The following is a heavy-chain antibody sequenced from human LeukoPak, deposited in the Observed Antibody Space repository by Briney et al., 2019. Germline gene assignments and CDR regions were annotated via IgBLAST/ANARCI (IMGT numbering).Heavy chain of an antibody. D-gene: IGHD2-2*01. J-gene: IGHJ4*02. CDR1: GCTFCSYG. V-gene: IGHV1-18*01. Sequence: ASVKVSCKASGCTFCSYGNTWIWQAPGQGLEWMGWISGYNGNTNFAQKLQGRVTMTTDTSTSTAYMELRSLTSDDTAVYYCARTYCSSATCYAGDDYWGQGTLVTVSS. CDR2: ISGYNGNT. CDR3: ARTYCSSATCYAGDDY.